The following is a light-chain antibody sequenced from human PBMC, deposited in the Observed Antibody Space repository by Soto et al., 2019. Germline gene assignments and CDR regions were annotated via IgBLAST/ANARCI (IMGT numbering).Light chain of an antibody. CDR1: QGISNY. CDR2: AAS. V-gene: IGKV1-27*01. J-gene: IGKJ1*01. CDR3: QKYNSATRT. Sequence: DIQMTQSPSSLSASVGDRVTITCRASQGISNYLAWYQHKPGKVPKLLIYAASTLQSVVPSRFSGSGSGTDFTLTISSLQPEDVATYYCQKYNSATRTFGQGTKVEIK.